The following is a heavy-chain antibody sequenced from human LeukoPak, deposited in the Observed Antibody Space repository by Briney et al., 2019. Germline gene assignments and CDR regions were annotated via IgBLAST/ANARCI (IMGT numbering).Heavy chain of an antibody. D-gene: IGHD4-17*01. J-gene: IGHJ4*02. CDR2: INSDGSST. CDR3: ATGDSGDSNIDY. V-gene: IGHV3-74*01. Sequence: GGSLRLSCAASGFTFSSYWMHWVRQAPGKGLGWVSRINSDGSSTSYADSVKGRFTISRDNAKNTLYLQMNRLRAEDTAVYYCATGDSGDSNIDYWGQGTLVTVSS. CDR1: GFTFSSYW.